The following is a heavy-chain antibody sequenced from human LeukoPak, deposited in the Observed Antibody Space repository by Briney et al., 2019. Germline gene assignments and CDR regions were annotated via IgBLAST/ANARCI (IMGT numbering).Heavy chain of an antibody. D-gene: IGHD3-10*01. V-gene: IGHV4-30-2*06. Sequence: SETLSLTCTVSGGFIRSSGYSWSWIRQSPGMGLEWIGNIYHSGDTYYNPSLKNRLTISVDRLKNQFSLRLTSVTAADTAVYYCVRGSSVTMVRGVIVTYGLDVWGQGTTVTVSS. CDR1: GGFIRSSGYS. CDR3: VRGSSVTMVRGVIVTYGLDV. CDR2: IYHSGDT. J-gene: IGHJ6*02.